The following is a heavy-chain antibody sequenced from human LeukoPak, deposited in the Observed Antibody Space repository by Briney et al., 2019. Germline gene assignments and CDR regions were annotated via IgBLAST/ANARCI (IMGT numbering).Heavy chain of an antibody. J-gene: IGHJ5*02. CDR3: AAEGGRAAAAGRLDP. V-gene: IGHV1-69*05. D-gene: IGHD6-13*01. CDR1: GGTFSSYA. Sequence: ASVKVSCKASGGTFSSYAISWVRQAPGQGLEWMGGIIPIFGTANYAQKFQGRVTITTDESTSTAYMELSSLRSEDTAVYYCAAEGGRAAAAGRLDPWGQGTLVTVSS. CDR2: IIPIFGTA.